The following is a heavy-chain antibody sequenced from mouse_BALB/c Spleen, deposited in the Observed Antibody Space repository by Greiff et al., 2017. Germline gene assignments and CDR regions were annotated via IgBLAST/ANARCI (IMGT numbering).Heavy chain of an antibody. V-gene: IGHV2-6-2*01. CDR1: GFSLTSYG. J-gene: IGHJ4*01. CDR2: ICSDEST. D-gene: IGHD2-4*01. Sequence: VQLQESGPDLVAPSQSLSITCTASGFSLTSYGVHWVRQPPGKGLEWLVVICSDESTTYNSALKSRLSIIKDNSKSQVFLKMNSLQTDDTAMYCCDRHDYSYALAYWGQGTSVTVSS. CDR3: DRHDYSYALAY.